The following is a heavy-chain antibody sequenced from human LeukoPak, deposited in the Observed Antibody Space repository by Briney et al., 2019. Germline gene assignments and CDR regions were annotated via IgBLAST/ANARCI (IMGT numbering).Heavy chain of an antibody. CDR2: IYAGDSDA. CDR3: ARTHDYGRSEWFDT. D-gene: IGHD4/OR15-4a*01. CDR1: GSSLNNYW. Sequence: GESLKISCKGAGSSLNNYWIGWGRQMPGKGLEWRGIIYAGDSDARYSPSFQGQVTMAVDKSISTAYLQWTSLKASDSAMYYCARTHDYGRSEWFDTWGQGTLVTVSS. V-gene: IGHV5-51*01. J-gene: IGHJ5*02.